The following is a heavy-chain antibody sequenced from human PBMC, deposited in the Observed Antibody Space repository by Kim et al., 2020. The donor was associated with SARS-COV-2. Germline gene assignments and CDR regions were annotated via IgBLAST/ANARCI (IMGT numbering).Heavy chain of an antibody. CDR3: ARTAMVQGVIGLSQFDYFYYGMDV. J-gene: IGHJ6*02. V-gene: IGHV1-18*01. CDR2: IRIHDGDR. D-gene: IGHD3-10*01. CDR1: GYPFTSYG. Sequence: ASVKVSCKASGYPFTSYGITWVRQAPGQGLEWMGWIRIHDGDRKLAQKFQGRVTMTTDRSTSSAYMELRSLGFEDTAVYYCARTAMVQGVIGLSQFDYFYYGMDVWGQGTTVTVS.